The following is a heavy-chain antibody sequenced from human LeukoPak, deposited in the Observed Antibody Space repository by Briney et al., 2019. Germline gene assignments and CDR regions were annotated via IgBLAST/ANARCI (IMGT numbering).Heavy chain of an antibody. Sequence: WETLSLTCTVSGASITSYYWTWIRQSPEKGLEWIGYIYNYGSTKYEPSLKSRVSISDDTAKNQFSLNVKSVTAADTAVYYRARGVGYGDSRHYDHWGHGIQVTVSS. D-gene: IGHD4-17*01. J-gene: IGHJ4*01. CDR3: ARGVGYGDSRHYDH. CDR2: IYNYGST. V-gene: IGHV4-59*01. CDR1: GASITSYY.